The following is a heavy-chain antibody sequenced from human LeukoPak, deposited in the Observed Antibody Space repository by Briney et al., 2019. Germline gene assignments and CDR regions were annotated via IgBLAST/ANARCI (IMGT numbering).Heavy chain of an antibody. Sequence: SVKVSCKASGGTFSSYAISWVRQAPGQGLEWMGRIIPILGTANYAQKFQGRVTITTDESTSTAYMELSSLRSEDTAVYYCACPTGYDFWSGSSFDYWGQGTLVTVSS. CDR2: IIPILGTA. CDR1: GGTFSSYA. D-gene: IGHD3-3*01. CDR3: ACPTGYDFWSGSSFDY. J-gene: IGHJ4*02. V-gene: IGHV1-69*11.